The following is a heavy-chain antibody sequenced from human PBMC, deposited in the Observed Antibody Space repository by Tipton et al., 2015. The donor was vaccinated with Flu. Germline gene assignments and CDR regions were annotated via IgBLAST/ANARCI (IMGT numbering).Heavy chain of an antibody. V-gene: IGHV4-61*09. Sequence: TLSLTCTVSGTSIGSGTSYWSWIRQSAGEGPEWIGYIYYSGSTNYNPSLKSRVTISVDTSKNQFSLKLSSVTAADTAVYYCARQDPSPLRGFRFDYWGQGTLVTVSS. CDR1: GTSIGSGTSY. CDR3: ARQDPSPLRGFRFDY. D-gene: IGHD3-10*01. CDR2: IYYSGST. J-gene: IGHJ4*02.